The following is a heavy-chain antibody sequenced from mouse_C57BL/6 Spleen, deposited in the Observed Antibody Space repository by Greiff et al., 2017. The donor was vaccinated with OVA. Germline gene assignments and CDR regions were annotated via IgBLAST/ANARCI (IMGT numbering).Heavy chain of an antibody. J-gene: IGHJ4*01. CDR3: ARSVTTVVDYYAMDY. CDR2: IYPGDGDT. CDR1: GYAFSSYW. Sequence: QVQLQQSGAELVKPGASVKISCKASGYAFSSYWMNWVKQRPGKGLEWIGQIYPGDGDTNYNGKFKGKATLTADKSSSTAYMQLSSLTSEDSAVYFCARSVTTVVDYYAMDYWGQGTSVTVSS. D-gene: IGHD1-1*01. V-gene: IGHV1-80*01.